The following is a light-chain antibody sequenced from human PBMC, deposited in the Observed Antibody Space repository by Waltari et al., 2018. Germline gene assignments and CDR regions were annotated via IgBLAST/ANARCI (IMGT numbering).Light chain of an antibody. CDR2: DAF. CDR3: LQYHYWPPWT. J-gene: IGKJ1*01. CDR1: QNVGTK. Sequence: IEMTQSPATLSVSPGERATLSCRASQNVGTKLAWYQQKPGLAPRLLIYDAFTRATGNPARFSGSGSGTEFTLTISSLQSEDLALYHCLQYHYWPPWTFGQWTKVEVK. V-gene: IGKV3-15*01.